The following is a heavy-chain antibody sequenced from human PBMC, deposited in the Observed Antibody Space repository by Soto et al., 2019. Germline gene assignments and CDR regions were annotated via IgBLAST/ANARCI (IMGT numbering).Heavy chain of an antibody. CDR3: AADKDYYYCTGCSTTLIPSPASVDCGMDV. D-gene: IGHD3-22*01. J-gene: IGHJ6*04. CDR1: GLTFSSYA. V-gene: IGHV3-23*01. Sequence: PGVSLSLSCAASGLTFSSYAMSWVRQAPGKGLEWVSAISGSGGSTYYADSVKGRFTISRDNSKKTLYLQMNSLRAEDTAVYYCAADKDYYYCTGCSTTLIPSPASVDCGMDVWGKGTTVTVSS. CDR2: ISGSGGST.